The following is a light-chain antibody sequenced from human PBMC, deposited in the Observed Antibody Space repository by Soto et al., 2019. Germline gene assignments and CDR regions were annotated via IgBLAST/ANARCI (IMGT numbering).Light chain of an antibody. V-gene: IGKV1-5*01. J-gene: IGKJ1*01. CDR2: DVS. Sequence: DIQMTQSPSTLSASVGDRVTITCRASQSIGDSLAWYQQKPGKAPYLLISDVSSLERGVPSRLSGSGSGTELNLTISRMQPDDFATFYCQQYNGYSRTCGQGTKVDIK. CDR3: QQYNGYSRT. CDR1: QSIGDS.